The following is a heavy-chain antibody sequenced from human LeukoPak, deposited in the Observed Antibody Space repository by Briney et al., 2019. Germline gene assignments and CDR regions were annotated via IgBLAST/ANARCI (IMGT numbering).Heavy chain of an antibody. Sequence: HPGGSLSLSCAASGFTFSSNAINWVRQAPGKGLEWVSPISGCGSSTYYADSANGRFTITRDNSKNTLYLKMNRLRAEATAVSYCAVRCSGGSCYSSGFDYWGQGTLVTVSS. V-gene: IGHV3-23*01. CDR1: GFTFSSNA. J-gene: IGHJ4*02. D-gene: IGHD2-15*01. CDR3: AVRCSGGSCYSSGFDY. CDR2: ISGCGSST.